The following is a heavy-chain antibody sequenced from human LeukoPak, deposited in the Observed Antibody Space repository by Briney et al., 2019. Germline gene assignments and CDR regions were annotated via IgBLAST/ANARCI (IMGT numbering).Heavy chain of an antibody. D-gene: IGHD3-10*01. CDR2: IYHSGST. CDR3: ATPGSYPDAFDI. J-gene: IGHJ3*02. V-gene: IGHV4-4*02. CDR1: GGSISSSNW. Sequence: SETLSLTCAVSGGSISSSNWWSWVRQPPGKGLEWIGEIYHSGSTNYNPSLKSRVTISVDKSKNQFSLKLSSVTAADTAVHYCATPGSYPDAFDIWGQGTMVTVSS.